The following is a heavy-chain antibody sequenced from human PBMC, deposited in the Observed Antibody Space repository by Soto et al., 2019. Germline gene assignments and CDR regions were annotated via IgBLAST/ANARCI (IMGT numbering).Heavy chain of an antibody. Sequence: SQTLSLTCAVSGHSVSSNNIAWNCLRQYPWRGLEWLGRTYYRSNWYNEYAVSVRSRITINLYTSKNQFSLQLNSVTPEDTAVYYCERGRWSTCDYWGQGAQVTVSS. CDR3: ERGRWSTCDY. CDR1: GHSVSSNNIA. CDR2: TYYRSNWYN. D-gene: IGHD2-15*01. V-gene: IGHV6-1*01. J-gene: IGHJ4*02.